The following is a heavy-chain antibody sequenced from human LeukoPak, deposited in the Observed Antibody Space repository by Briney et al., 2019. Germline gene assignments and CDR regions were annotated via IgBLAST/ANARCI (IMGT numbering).Heavy chain of an antibody. V-gene: IGHV3-23*01. CDR2: ISGSGGST. CDR3: AELGITMIGGV. CDR1: GFTFSPYS. D-gene: IGHD3-10*02. J-gene: IGHJ6*04. Sequence: PGGSLRLSCAASGFTFSPYSMNWVRQAPGKGLEWVSAISGSGGSTYYADSVKGRFTISRDNSKNTLYLQMNSLRAEDTAVYYCAELGITMIGGVWGKGTTVTISS.